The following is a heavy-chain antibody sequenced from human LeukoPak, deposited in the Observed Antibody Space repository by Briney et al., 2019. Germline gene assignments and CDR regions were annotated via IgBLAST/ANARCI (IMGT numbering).Heavy chain of an antibody. D-gene: IGHD2-2*02. CDR3: AKKESGYCSSTSCYTDAFDI. V-gene: IGHV3-23*01. CDR2: ISGSGGST. J-gene: IGHJ3*02. CDR1: GFTFSSYD. Sequence: GGSLRLSCAASGFTFSSYDMSWVRQAPGKGLEWVSAISGSGGSTYYADSVKGRFTISRDNSKNTLYLQMNSLRAEDTAVYYCAKKESGYCSSTSCYTDAFDIWGQGTMVTVSS.